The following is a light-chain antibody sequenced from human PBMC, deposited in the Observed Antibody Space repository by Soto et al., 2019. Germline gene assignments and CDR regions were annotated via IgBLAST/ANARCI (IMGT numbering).Light chain of an antibody. CDR3: QHYGSSPPMYT. J-gene: IGKJ2*01. Sequence: DIQMTQSPSSLSASVGDTVTITCQASQGISNFLNWYQQKPGKAPKLLIYAASSLQSGVPSRFSGSGSGTDFTLTISSLEPEDFAVYYCQHYGSSPPMYTFGQGTKVDIK. CDR1: QGISNF. V-gene: IGKV1-39*01. CDR2: AAS.